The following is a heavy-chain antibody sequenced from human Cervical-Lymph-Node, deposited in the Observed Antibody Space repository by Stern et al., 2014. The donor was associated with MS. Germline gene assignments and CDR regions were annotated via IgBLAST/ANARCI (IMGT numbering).Heavy chain of an antibody. J-gene: IGHJ6*02. CDR1: GFTFSSYG. CDR2: IWDDGSNK. Sequence: VQLVESGGGVVQPGRSLRLSCAASGFTFSSYGMHWVRQAPGKGLEWVAVIWDDGSNKDYADSVNGRFTISRDNSKNTLYLQMNSLRAEDTAVYYCARSSSPSPYYYYGMDVWGQGTTVTVSS. D-gene: IGHD6-13*01. CDR3: ARSSSPSPYYYYGMDV. V-gene: IGHV3-33*01.